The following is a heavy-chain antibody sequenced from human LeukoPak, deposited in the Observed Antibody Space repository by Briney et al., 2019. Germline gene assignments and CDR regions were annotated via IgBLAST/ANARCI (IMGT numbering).Heavy chain of an antibody. V-gene: IGHV3-15*01. D-gene: IGHD2-21*01. CDR2: IRSKIDGGAT. Sequence: GGSLRLSCAASGFTFSLYAMSWVRQAPGKGLEWVGRIRSKIDGGATDYAAPVKGRFTISRDDSKNTLYLQINSLKIEDTAMYYCYTSITDYWGQGTLVTVSS. CDR3: YTSITDY. CDR1: GFTFSLYA. J-gene: IGHJ4*02.